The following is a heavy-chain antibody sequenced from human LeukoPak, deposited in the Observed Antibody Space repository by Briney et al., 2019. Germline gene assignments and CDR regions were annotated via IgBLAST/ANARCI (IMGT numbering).Heavy chain of an antibody. Sequence: TPSETLSLTCPVYGGPFSGYYWSWIRQPPGKGLGWIGEINHSGRTNYNPSLKSRVTISVDTSKNQFSLKLSSVTAADTAVYYCARGWYDILTGPYYFDYWGQGTLVTVSS. CDR2: INHSGRT. CDR3: ARGWYDILTGPYYFDY. D-gene: IGHD3-9*01. V-gene: IGHV4-34*01. J-gene: IGHJ4*02. CDR1: GGPFSGYY.